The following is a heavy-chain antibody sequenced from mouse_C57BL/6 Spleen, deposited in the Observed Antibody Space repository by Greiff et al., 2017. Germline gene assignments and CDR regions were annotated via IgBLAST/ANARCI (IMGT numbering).Heavy chain of an antibody. Sequence: VQLQQPGAELVKPGASVKMSCTASGYTFTSYWITWVKQRPGQGLEWIGDIYPGSGSTNYTEKFKSKATLTVDTSSSTAYLQLSSLTSEDSAVYYCARITTVVARYFDVWGTGTTVTVSS. V-gene: IGHV1-55*01. CDR2: IYPGSGST. CDR1: GYTFTSYW. J-gene: IGHJ1*03. D-gene: IGHD1-1*01. CDR3: ARITTVVARYFDV.